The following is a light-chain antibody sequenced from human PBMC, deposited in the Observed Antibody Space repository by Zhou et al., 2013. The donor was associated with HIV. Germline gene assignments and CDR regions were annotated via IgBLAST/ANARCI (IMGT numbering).Light chain of an antibody. Sequence: DIRMTQSPSTLSASVGDRVTLTCRASQNVYKWLAWYQQRPGTAPKLLIYKATILETGVPSRFSGSGSGTEFTLTIDSLQPEDFATYYCQQSYNTPPTFGGGTKVEIK. CDR3: QQSYNTPPT. CDR2: KAT. CDR1: QNVYKW. J-gene: IGKJ4*01. V-gene: IGKV1-5*03.